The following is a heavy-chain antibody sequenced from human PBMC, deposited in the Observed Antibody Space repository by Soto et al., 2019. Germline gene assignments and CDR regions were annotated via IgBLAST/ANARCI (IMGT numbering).Heavy chain of an antibody. J-gene: IGHJ4*02. CDR2: IYPGDSDT. CDR1: GYSFTSYW. D-gene: IGHD2-21*02. Sequence: GESLKISCKGSGYSFTSYWIGWVRQMPGKGLEWMGIIYPGDSDTRYSPSFQGQVTISADKSISTAYLQWSSLEASDTAMYYCARQEGAYCGGDCYSSFDYWGQGTLVTVSS. V-gene: IGHV5-51*01. CDR3: ARQEGAYCGGDCYSSFDY.